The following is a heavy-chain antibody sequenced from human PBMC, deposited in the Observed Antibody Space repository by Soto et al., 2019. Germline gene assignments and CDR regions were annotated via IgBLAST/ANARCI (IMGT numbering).Heavy chain of an antibody. CDR3: ARVGSSGWSPDS. CDR2: IFYTVST. CDR1: GGSISVHY. Sequence: PSETLSLTCTVSGGSISVHYWIWIRQFPGKRLEWVGYIFYTVSTNYHPTLKSRVTLSADTSKNQFSLRLSSVTAADKAVYYCARVGSSGWSPDSWGQGTLVTVSS. D-gene: IGHD6-19*01. V-gene: IGHV4-59*11. J-gene: IGHJ4*02.